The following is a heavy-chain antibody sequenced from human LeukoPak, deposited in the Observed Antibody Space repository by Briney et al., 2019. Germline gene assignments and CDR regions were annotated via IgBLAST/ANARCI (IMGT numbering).Heavy chain of an antibody. D-gene: IGHD6-25*01. Sequence: GGSLRLSCAASGFTLSSYAMSWVRQAPGKGLEWVSAISGGGGSTYYADSVKGRFTISRDNSKNTLYVQMNSLRAEDTAVYYCAKNLDSSGQIDYWGQGTLGTVSS. CDR2: ISGGGGST. CDR3: AKNLDSSGQIDY. CDR1: GFTLSSYA. J-gene: IGHJ4*02. V-gene: IGHV3-23*01.